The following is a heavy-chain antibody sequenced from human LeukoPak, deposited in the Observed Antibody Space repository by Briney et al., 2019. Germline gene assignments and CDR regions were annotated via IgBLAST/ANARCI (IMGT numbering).Heavy chain of an antibody. V-gene: IGHV3-23*01. D-gene: IGHD6-13*01. CDR1: GFTLSTYA. CDR2: ISGSGGST. Sequence: GGSLRLSCAASGFTLSTYAMSWVRQAPGKGLEWVSAISGSGGSTYYADSVKGRFTISRDNSKDTLYLQMNSLRAEDTAVYYCAKDASYSSSWYNYWGQGTLVTVSS. CDR3: AKDASYSSSWYNY. J-gene: IGHJ4*02.